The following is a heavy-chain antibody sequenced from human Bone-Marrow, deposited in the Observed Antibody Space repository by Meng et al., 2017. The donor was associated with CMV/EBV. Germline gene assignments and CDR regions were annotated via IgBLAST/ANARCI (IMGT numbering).Heavy chain of an antibody. V-gene: IGHV3-23*03. CDR1: GFTFSSYA. D-gene: IGHD3-10*01. CDR3: AKDNADNTIRWGY. CDR2: IYSGGSST. Sequence: GESLKISCAASGFTFSSYAMSWVRQAPGKGLEWVSVIYSGGSSTYYADSVKGRFTISRDNSKNTLYLQMNSLRAEDTAVYYCAKDNADNTIRWGYWGQGTRVTGSS. J-gene: IGHJ4*02.